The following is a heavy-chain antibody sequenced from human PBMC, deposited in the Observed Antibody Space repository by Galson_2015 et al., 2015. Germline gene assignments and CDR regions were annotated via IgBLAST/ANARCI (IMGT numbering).Heavy chain of an antibody. CDR1: GFSLSTYGMR. D-gene: IGHD6-25*01. J-gene: IGHJ6*02. CDR2: VDWDDDK. Sequence: PALVKPTQTLTLTCTFSGFSLSTYGMRVSWIRQPPGKALEWLARVDWDDDKFYSTSLKTRLTISKDTSKNQVVLTMTNMDPVDTATYWCARGVYSSGSHYYGMDVWSQGTTVTVSS. CDR3: ARGVYSSGSHYYGMDV. V-gene: IGHV2-70*04.